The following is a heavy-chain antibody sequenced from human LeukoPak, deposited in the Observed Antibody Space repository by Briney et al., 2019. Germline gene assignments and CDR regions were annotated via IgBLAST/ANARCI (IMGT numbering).Heavy chain of an antibody. Sequence: SVKVSCKASGGTFSSYAISWVRQAPGQGLEWMGGIVPIFGTANYAQKFQGRVTITADESTSTAYMELSSLRSEDTAVYYCAKDFRAKNSEGFAYWAQGTRSPSPQ. D-gene: IGHD2-21*01. CDR3: AKDFRAKNSEGFAY. CDR1: GGTFSSYA. J-gene: IGHJ4*02. CDR2: IVPIFGTA. V-gene: IGHV1-69*13.